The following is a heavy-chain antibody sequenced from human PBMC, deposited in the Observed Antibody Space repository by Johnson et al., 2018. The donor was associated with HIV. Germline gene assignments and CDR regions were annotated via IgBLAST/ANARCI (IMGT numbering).Heavy chain of an antibody. CDR1: GFTFSDYA. Sequence: VQLVESGGGLVQPGRSLRLSCTASGFTFSDYAMSWVRQAPGKGLEWVSVIYSGGSTYYADSVKGRFTISRDNSKNTLYRQMHSLRAEDTAVYYCARDGGGRDAFDIWGQGTMVVVSS. V-gene: IGHV3-66*01. J-gene: IGHJ3*02. D-gene: IGHD3-16*01. CDR3: ARDGGGRDAFDI. CDR2: IYSGGST.